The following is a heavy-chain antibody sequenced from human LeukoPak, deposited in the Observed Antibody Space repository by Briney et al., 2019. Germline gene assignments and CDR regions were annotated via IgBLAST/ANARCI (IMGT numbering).Heavy chain of an antibody. CDR2: ISANDGNT. CDR1: GYTFTSYG. J-gene: IGHJ4*02. V-gene: IGHV1-18*01. D-gene: IGHD3-10*01. CDR3: ARESHVTREDY. Sequence: WASVKVSCKASGYTFTSYGISWVRQAPGQGLEWMGWISANDGNTDYPQKLQGRVTMTTDTSTSTAYMELRSLRSDDTAVYYCARESHVTREDYWGQGTLVTVSS.